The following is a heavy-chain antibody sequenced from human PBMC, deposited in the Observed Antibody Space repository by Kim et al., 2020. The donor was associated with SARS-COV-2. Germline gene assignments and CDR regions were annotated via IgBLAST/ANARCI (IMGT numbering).Heavy chain of an antibody. CDR3: MKGGWGWIWDH. V-gene: IGHV3-23*01. CDR1: GFTFTGYA. D-gene: IGHD2-2*03. Sequence: GGSLRLSCTTSGFTFTGYAMSWVRQAPGKGLEWVSSIDGSGGTTYYVDSVKGRFTISRDNSKNTLYLQMNSLRADDTAVYYCMKGGWGWIWDHWGQGT. CDR2: IDGSGGTT. J-gene: IGHJ4*02.